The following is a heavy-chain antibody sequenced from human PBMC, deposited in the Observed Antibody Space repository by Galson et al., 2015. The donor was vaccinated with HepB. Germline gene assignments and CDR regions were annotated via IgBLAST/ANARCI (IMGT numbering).Heavy chain of an antibody. CDR3: ARSPSMVRGVILASDAFDI. CDR2: IKQDGSEK. V-gene: IGHV3-7*03. Sequence: SLRLSCAASGFTFSSYWMSWVRQAPGKGLEWVANIKQDGSEKYYVDSVKGRFTISRDNAKNSLYLQMNSLRAEDTAVYYCARSPSMVRGVILASDAFDIWGQGTMVTVSS. J-gene: IGHJ3*02. D-gene: IGHD3-10*01. CDR1: GFTFSSYW.